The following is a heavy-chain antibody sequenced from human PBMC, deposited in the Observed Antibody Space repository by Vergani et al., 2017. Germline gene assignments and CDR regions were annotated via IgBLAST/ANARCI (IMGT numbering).Heavy chain of an antibody. V-gene: IGHV4-59*01. CDR3: ARGPGHSYGYFDY. CDR1: GGSISSYY. Sequence: QVQLQQWGAGLLKPSETLSLTCTVSGGSISSYYWSWIRQPPGKGLEWIGYIYYSGSTNYNPSLKSRVTISVDTSKNQFSLKLSSVTAADTAVYYCARGPGHSYGYFDYWGQGTLVTVSS. CDR2: IYYSGST. D-gene: IGHD5-18*01. J-gene: IGHJ4*02.